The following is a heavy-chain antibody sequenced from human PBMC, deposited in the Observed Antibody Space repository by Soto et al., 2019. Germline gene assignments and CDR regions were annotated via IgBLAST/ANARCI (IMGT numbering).Heavy chain of an antibody. V-gene: IGHV3-30*18. J-gene: IGHJ4*02. CDR3: AKALSTLGRNCLDS. CDR1: GFKFGSYG. D-gene: IGHD2-2*01. Sequence: QVQLVESGGGVVQPGRSLRLSCAGSGFKFGSYGMHWVRQAPGKGLEWVAVTSYDGGNPQYADSVKGRFTISRDNSKNTRYLQMESLRTDDTAVYYCAKALSTLGRNCLDSWGQGTLVTVSS. CDR2: TSYDGGNP.